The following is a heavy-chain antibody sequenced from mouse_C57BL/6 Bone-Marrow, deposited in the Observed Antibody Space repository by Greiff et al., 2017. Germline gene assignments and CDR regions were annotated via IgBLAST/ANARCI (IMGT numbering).Heavy chain of an antibody. J-gene: IGHJ4*01. CDR3: SILRGDY. V-gene: IGHV1-55*01. D-gene: IGHD1-1*01. CDR2: IYPGSGSP. CDR1: GYTFTSYW. Sequence: QVQLQQPGAELVKPGASGKMSCKASGYTFTSYWRTWVKKRPGHGLEWIGDIYPGSGSPNSNEKFKSKATLTVDTSSSTAYMQLSSLTSEDSAFYYCSILRGDYWGQVTSVTVSS.